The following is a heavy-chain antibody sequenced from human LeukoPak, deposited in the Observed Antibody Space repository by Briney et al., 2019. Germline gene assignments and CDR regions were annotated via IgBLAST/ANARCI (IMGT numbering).Heavy chain of an antibody. CDR1: GGSVNSGSYY. CDR2: IYTSGST. Sequence: SETLSLTCTVSGGSVNSGSYYWNWIRQSAGKGLEWIGHIYTSGSTNCNPSLKSRVTISLDTSKNQFSLELNSVTAADTAVYYCARVASGSYFDYWGQGTLVTVSS. J-gene: IGHJ4*02. D-gene: IGHD1-26*01. CDR3: ARVASGSYFDY. V-gene: IGHV4-61*09.